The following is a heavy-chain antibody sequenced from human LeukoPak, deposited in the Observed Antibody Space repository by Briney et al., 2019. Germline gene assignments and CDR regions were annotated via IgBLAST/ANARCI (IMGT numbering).Heavy chain of an antibody. CDR1: GGSISSSRSY. D-gene: IGHD2-15*01. CDR3: VRDGVTPGGSVDY. V-gene: IGHV4-39*07. CDR2: IYYSGST. Sequence: SETLSLTCTDSGGSISSSRSYWGWIRQPPGKGLEWIGTIYYSGSTYYNPSLKSRVTIPVDTSKNQFSLKLSSVTAADTAVYYCVRDGVTPGGSVDYWGQGTLVTVSS. J-gene: IGHJ4*02.